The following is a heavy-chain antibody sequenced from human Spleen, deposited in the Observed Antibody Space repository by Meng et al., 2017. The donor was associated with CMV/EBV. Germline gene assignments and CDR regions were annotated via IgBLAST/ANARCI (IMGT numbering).Heavy chain of an antibody. Sequence: KASGYTFTSYGISWVRQAPGKGLEWMGWISAYNGNTNYAQKLQGRVTMTTDTSTSTAYMELRSLRSDDTAVYYCARDAHSGSSWSFDYWGQGTLVTVSS. CDR3: ARDAHSGSSWSFDY. CDR1: GYTFTSYG. D-gene: IGHD1-26*01. V-gene: IGHV1-18*01. CDR2: ISAYNGNT. J-gene: IGHJ4*02.